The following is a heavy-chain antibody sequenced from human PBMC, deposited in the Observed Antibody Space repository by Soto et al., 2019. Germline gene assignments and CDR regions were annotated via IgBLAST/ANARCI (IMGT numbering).Heavy chain of an antibody. CDR1: GYTFTSYG. V-gene: IGHV1-18*01. CDR2: ISAYNGNA. J-gene: IGHJ4*02. CDR3: ARDSAVALIDY. D-gene: IGHD6-19*01. Sequence: QVQLVQCGAEVKKPGASVKVSCKASGYTFTSYGISWVRQAPGQGLEWMGWISAYNGNAKYAQKLQGRVTMTTDTFPITGYMEMRRLRSDDPAVYYCARDSAVALIDYWGQGTLVTVSS.